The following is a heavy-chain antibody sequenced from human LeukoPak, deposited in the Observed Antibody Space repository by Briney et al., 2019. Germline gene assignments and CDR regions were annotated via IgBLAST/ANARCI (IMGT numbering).Heavy chain of an antibody. CDR3: ARHRHSSGWYGFDY. V-gene: IGHV4-34*01. CDR1: GGSFSGYY. D-gene: IGHD6-19*01. Sequence: SETLSLTCAVYGGSFSGYYWSWIRQPPGKGLEWIGEINHSGSTNYNPSLKSRVTISVDTSKNQFSLKLSSVTAADTAVYYCARHRHSSGWYGFDYWGQGTLVTVSS. CDR2: INHSGST. J-gene: IGHJ4*02.